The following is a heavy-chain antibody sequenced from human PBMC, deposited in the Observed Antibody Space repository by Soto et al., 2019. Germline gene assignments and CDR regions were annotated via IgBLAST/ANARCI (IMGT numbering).Heavy chain of an antibody. V-gene: IGHV1-18*01. D-gene: IGHD5-12*01. CDR2: ISAYNGNT. CDR1: GYTFTSYG. Sequence: QVQLVQSGAEVKKPGASVKVSCKASGYTFTSYGISWVRQAPGQGLEWMGWISAYNGNTNYAQKLQGRVTMTTDTSTSTGYMELRSLRSDDTAVCYCARTDQTRSGYADFDYWGQGTLVTVSS. J-gene: IGHJ4*02. CDR3: ARTDQTRSGYADFDY.